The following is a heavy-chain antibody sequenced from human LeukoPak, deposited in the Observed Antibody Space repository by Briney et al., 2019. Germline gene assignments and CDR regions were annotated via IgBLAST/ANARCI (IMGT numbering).Heavy chain of an antibody. CDR3: ARDRPHGSGWGLDF. J-gene: IGHJ4*02. Sequence: GGSLRLSCAASGFVFNAYSMHWVRQAPGKGLEWISYISFSSGTIYYGDSVKGRFTISRDNAKRSLYLQMNSLRPEDTAVYYCARDRPHGSGWGLDFWGRGTLVTVSS. CDR2: ISFSSGTI. CDR1: GFVFNAYS. D-gene: IGHD6-19*01. V-gene: IGHV3-48*01.